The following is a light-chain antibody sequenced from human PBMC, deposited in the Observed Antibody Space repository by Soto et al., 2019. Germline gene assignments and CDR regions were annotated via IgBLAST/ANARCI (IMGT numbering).Light chain of an antibody. CDR2: GAS. J-gene: IGKJ1*01. Sequence: EIVMTQSPATLSVSPGERATRSCRASQSVSSSLAWYQQKPGQAPRLLISGASTRATGVPARFSGSASGTEFTLTISSLLSEDFAVYYCQQYNEWPPTFGQGTKVDIK. CDR3: QQYNEWPPT. CDR1: QSVSSS. V-gene: IGKV3-15*01.